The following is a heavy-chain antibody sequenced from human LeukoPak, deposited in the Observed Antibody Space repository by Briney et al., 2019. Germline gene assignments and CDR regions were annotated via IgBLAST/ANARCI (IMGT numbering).Heavy chain of an antibody. CDR1: GYTFTDYY. J-gene: IGHJ4*02. V-gene: IGHV1-69-2*01. CDR3: ATARIMITFGGAAPRQDNDY. CDR2: VDPEDGET. D-gene: IGHD3-16*01. Sequence: AAVNVSCKVSGYTFTDYYMHWVQQAPGKGLEWMGLVDPEDGETIYAEKFQGRVTITADTSTDTAYMELSSLRSEDTAVYYCATARIMITFGGAAPRQDNDYWGQGTLVTVSS.